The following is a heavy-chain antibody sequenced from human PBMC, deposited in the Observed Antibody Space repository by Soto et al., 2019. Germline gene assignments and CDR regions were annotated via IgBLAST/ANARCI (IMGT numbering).Heavy chain of an antibody. V-gene: IGHV4-39*01. CDR2: ISYSGST. Sequence: QLQLQESGPGLVKPSETLSLTCSVSGGSIFSSDYYWGWIRQAPGKGLEWIGSISYSGSTLHNPSLRSRVTISVETPKSQFSLKLSSVTATDTAVYYCTRLVVVATSGYVGFDHWGQGTLVTVSS. D-gene: IGHD2-15*01. CDR1: GGSIFSSDYY. J-gene: IGHJ4*02. CDR3: TRLVVVATSGYVGFDH.